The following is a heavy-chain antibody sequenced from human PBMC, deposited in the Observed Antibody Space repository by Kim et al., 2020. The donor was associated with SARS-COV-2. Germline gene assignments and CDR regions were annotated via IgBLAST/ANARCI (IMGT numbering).Heavy chain of an antibody. Sequence: SETLSLTCTVSGGSISSYYWSWIRQPPGKGLEWIGYIYYSGSTNYNPSLKSRVTISVDTSKNQFSLKLSSVTAADTAVYYCARVLDYYGSGSYSSYYGMDVWGQGTTVTVSS. D-gene: IGHD3-10*01. V-gene: IGHV4-59*01. J-gene: IGHJ6*02. CDR3: ARVLDYYGSGSYSSYYGMDV. CDR1: GGSISSYY. CDR2: IYYSGST.